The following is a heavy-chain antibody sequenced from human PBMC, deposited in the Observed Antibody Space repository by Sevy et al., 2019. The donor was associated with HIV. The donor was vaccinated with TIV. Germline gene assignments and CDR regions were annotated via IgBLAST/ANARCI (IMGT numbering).Heavy chain of an antibody. J-gene: IGHJ4*02. CDR1: GFTFSSYW. V-gene: IGHV3-7*01. Sequence: EGSLRLSCAASGFTFSSYWMSWVRQAPGKGLEWVANIKQDGSEKYYVDSVKGRFTISRDNAKNSLYLQMNSLRAEDTAVYYCAREFITMVRGVIDYWGQGTLVTVSS. D-gene: IGHD3-10*01. CDR3: AREFITMVRGVIDY. CDR2: IKQDGSEK.